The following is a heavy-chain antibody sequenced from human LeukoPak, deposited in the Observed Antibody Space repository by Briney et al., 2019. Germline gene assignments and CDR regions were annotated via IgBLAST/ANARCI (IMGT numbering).Heavy chain of an antibody. Sequence: ASVKVSCKASGYTFTSYGISWVRQAPGQGLEWMGWISAYNGNTNYAQKLQGRVTMTTDTSTSTAYMELRSLRSDDTAVYYCARDQSPAPRTLAGYGMDVWGQGTTVTVSS. CDR2: ISAYNGNT. V-gene: IGHV1-18*01. J-gene: IGHJ6*02. CDR3: ARDQSPAPRTLAGYGMDV. CDR1: GYTFTSYG. D-gene: IGHD6-13*01.